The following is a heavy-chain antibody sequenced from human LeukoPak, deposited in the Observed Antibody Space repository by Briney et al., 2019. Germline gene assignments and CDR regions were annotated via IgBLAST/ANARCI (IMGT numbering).Heavy chain of an antibody. Sequence: SETLSLTCTVSGGSISSSSYYWGWIRQPPGKGLEWIGSIYYSGSTYYNPSLKSRVTISVDTSKNQFSLKLSSVTAADTAVYYCARLESGVVVVVAAVPDYWGQGTLVTVSS. J-gene: IGHJ4*02. CDR2: IYYSGST. V-gene: IGHV4-39*01. CDR3: ARLESGVVVVVAAVPDY. D-gene: IGHD2-15*01. CDR1: GGSISSSSYY.